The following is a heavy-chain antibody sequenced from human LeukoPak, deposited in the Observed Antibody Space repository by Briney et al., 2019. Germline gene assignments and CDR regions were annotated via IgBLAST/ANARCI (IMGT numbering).Heavy chain of an antibody. CDR1: GFTSSSYS. CDR2: ISSSSSYI. J-gene: IGHJ4*02. CDR3: ARYRGYGDYSGFGY. V-gene: IGHV3-21*01. D-gene: IGHD4-17*01. Sequence: PGGSLRLSCAASGFTSSSYSMNWVRQAPGKGLEWVSSISSSSSYIYYADSVKGRFTISRDNAKNSLYLQMNSLRAEDTAVYHCARYRGYGDYSGFGYWGQGTLVTVSS.